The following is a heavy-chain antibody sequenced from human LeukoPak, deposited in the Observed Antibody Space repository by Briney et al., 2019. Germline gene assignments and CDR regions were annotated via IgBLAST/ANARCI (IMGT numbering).Heavy chain of an antibody. D-gene: IGHD5-24*01. J-gene: IGHJ3*02. CDR3: ANRVDGYRKITPFDI. CDR1: GGSISSSSYY. V-gene: IGHV4-39*01. CDR2: IYYSGST. Sequence: PSETLSLTCTVSGGSISSSSYYWGWIRQPPGKGLEWIGSIYYSGSTYYNPSLKSRVTISVDTSKNQFSLKLSSVTAADTAVYYCANRVDGYRKITPFDIWGRGTMVTVSS.